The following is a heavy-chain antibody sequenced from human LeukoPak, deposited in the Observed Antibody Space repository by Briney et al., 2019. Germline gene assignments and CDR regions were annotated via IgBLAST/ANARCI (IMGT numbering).Heavy chain of an antibody. D-gene: IGHD5-18*01. V-gene: IGHV4-34*01. J-gene: IGHJ4*02. CDR2: INHSGST. Sequence: SETLSLTCAVYGGSFSGYYWSWIRQPPGKGLEWIGEINHSGSTNYNPSLESRVTISVDTSKNQFSLKLSSVTAADTAVYYCARGQLYFDYWGQGTLVTVSS. CDR3: ARGQLYFDY. CDR1: GGSFSGYY.